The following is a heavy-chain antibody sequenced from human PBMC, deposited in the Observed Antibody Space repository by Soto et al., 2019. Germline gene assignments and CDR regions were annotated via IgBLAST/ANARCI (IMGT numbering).Heavy chain of an antibody. V-gene: IGHV4-34*01. Sequence: SETLSLTCAVYGGSFSGYYWSWIRQPPGKGLEWIGEINHSGSTNYNPSLKSRVTISVDTSKNQFSLKLGSVTAADTAVYYCARGPPYYDYIWGSYRSAFDYWGQGTLVTVSS. CDR1: GGSFSGYY. D-gene: IGHD3-16*02. CDR3: ARGPPYYDYIWGSYRSAFDY. CDR2: INHSGST. J-gene: IGHJ4*02.